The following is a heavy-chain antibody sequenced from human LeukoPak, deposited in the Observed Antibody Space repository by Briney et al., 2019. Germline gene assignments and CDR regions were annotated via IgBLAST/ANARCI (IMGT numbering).Heavy chain of an antibody. CDR3: ARDRDYAFDY. CDR2: IYSGGST. D-gene: IGHD4-17*01. CDR1: GFTVSSNY. V-gene: IGHV3-53*01. Sequence: GGSLRLSCAASGFTVSSNYMNWVRQAPGKGLEWVSVIYSGGSTYYADSVKGRFTISRDNSKNTVYLQMNSLRVEDTAVYYCARDRDYAFDYWGQGTLVTVPS. J-gene: IGHJ4*02.